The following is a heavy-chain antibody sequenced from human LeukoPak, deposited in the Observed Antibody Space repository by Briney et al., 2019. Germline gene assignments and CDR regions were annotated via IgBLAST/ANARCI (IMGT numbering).Heavy chain of an antibody. J-gene: IGHJ4*02. CDR2: ISSSGSTI. CDR1: GFTFSDYY. D-gene: IGHD6-19*01. CDR3: WGVAGTPYYFDY. Sequence: GGTLRLSCAASGFTFSDYYMSWIRQAPGKGLEWVSYISSSGSTIYYADSVKGRFTISRDNAKNSLYLQMNSLRAEDTAVYYCWGVAGTPYYFDYWGQGTLVTVSS. V-gene: IGHV3-11*01.